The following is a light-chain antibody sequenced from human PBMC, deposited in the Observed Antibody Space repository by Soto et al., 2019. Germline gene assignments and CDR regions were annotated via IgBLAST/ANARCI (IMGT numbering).Light chain of an antibody. V-gene: IGLV8-61*01. CDR1: SGSVSTTYS. J-gene: IGLJ1*01. CDR3: VLHIGSGIWV. CDR2: NTN. Sequence: QTVVTQEPSFSVSPGGTVTLTCGLTSGSVSTTYSPSWYQQTPGQAPRTLIYNTNTRSSGVPDRFSGSILGNKAALTNTGAQADYESDYYCVLHIGSGIWVFGIGTKLTVL.